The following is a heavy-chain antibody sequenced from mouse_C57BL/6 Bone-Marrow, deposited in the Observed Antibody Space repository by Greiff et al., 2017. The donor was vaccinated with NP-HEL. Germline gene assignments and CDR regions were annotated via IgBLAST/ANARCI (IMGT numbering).Heavy chain of an antibody. V-gene: IGHV2-6-1*01. Sequence: QVQLKESGPGLVAPSQSLSITCTVSGFSLTSYGVHWVRQPPGKGLEWLVVIWSDGSTTYNSALNSRLSIRKDNSKSQVFLKMNSLQTDDTAMYYCARHEDYYGSRYYYAMDYWGQGTSVTVSS. D-gene: IGHD1-1*01. CDR3: ARHEDYYGSRYYYAMDY. CDR2: IWSDGST. CDR1: GFSLTSYG. J-gene: IGHJ4*01.